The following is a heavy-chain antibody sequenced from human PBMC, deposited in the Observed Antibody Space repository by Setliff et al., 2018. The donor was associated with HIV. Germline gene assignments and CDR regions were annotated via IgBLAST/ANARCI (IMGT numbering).Heavy chain of an antibody. Sequence: SETLSLTCTVSGGSISSHYWSWIRQPPGKGLEWIGSIYYSGSTNYNPSLKSRVSMSLDTSKNQFSLKLTSVTAADTAVYYCARGGTSSNWFDPWGQGTLVTVSS. V-gene: IGHV4-59*11. J-gene: IGHJ5*02. CDR3: ARGGTSSNWFDP. D-gene: IGHD1-26*01. CDR2: IYYSGST. CDR1: GGSISSHY.